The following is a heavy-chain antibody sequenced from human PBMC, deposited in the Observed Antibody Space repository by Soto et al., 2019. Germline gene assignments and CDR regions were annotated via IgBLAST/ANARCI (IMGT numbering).Heavy chain of an antibody. CDR1: GYTFTSYD. CDR3: ARRRGRYCSGGSCYSRDYYFDY. Sequence: ASVKVSCKASGYTFTSYDINWVRQATGQGLEWMGWMNPNSGNTGYAQKFQGRVTMTRNTSISTAYMELSSLRSEDTAVYYCARRRGRYCSGGSCYSRDYYFDYWGQGTLVTVSS. J-gene: IGHJ4*02. CDR2: MNPNSGNT. V-gene: IGHV1-8*01. D-gene: IGHD2-15*01.